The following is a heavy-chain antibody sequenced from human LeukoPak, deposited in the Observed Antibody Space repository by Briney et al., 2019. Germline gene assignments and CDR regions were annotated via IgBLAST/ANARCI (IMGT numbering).Heavy chain of an antibody. CDR1: GFTFSSYG. V-gene: IGHV3-30*18. CDR2: ISYDGSNK. J-gene: IGHJ4*02. D-gene: IGHD3-22*01. Sequence: PGGSLRLSCAASGFTFSSYGMHWVRQAPGKGLEWVAVISYDGSNKYYADSVKGRFTISRDNSKNTLYLQMNSLRAEDTAVYYCAKARITMIVVVPFDYWGQGTLVTVSS. CDR3: AKARITMIVVVPFDY.